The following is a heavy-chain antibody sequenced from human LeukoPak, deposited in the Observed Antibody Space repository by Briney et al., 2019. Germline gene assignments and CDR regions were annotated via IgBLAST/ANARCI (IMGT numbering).Heavy chain of an antibody. Sequence: GASLKISFKGSGYSFTSYWIGWVRQMPGKGMEWMGIIYPGDSDTRYSPSFQGQVTISSDNSISTAYLQWSSLKASDTAMYYCARRRGYSYGPSDYWGQGTLVTVSS. CDR1: GYSFTSYW. J-gene: IGHJ4*02. CDR3: ARRRGYSYGPSDY. D-gene: IGHD5-18*01. CDR2: IYPGDSDT. V-gene: IGHV5-51*01.